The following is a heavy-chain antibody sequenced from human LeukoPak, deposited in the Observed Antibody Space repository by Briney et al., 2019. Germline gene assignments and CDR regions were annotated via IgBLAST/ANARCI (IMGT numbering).Heavy chain of an antibody. J-gene: IGHJ4*02. D-gene: IGHD3/OR15-3a*01. CDR1: GFTFTTHW. Sequence: GVSLQISCKTSGFTFTTHWIAWVRHMPGEGLDLMGFIFPGDSDTNYSPSFQGQVTISADKSSNTAYLQWSSLKASDTAMYYCARYYFWTGSYFFDHWGQGTLVTVSS. CDR3: ARYYFWTGSYFFDH. V-gene: IGHV5-51*01. CDR2: IFPGDSDT.